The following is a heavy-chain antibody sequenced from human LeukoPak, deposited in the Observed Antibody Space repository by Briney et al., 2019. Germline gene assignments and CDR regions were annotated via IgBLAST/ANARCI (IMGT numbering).Heavy chain of an antibody. D-gene: IGHD6-13*01. CDR1: GGSFSGYY. Sequence: SETLSLTCAVYGGSFSGYYWSWIRQPPGKGLEWIGEISHSGSTKYNPSLKSRVTISVDTSKNHFSLRLSSVNAADTAVYYCARGLRPSSSWFFDYWGQGTLVTVSS. CDR3: ARGLRPSSSWFFDY. V-gene: IGHV4-34*01. CDR2: ISHSGST. J-gene: IGHJ4*02.